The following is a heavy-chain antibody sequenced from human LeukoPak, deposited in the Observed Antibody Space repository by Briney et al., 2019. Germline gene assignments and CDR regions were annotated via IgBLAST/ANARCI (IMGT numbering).Heavy chain of an antibody. J-gene: IGHJ4*02. CDR1: GGSISSSSYY. V-gene: IGHV4-39*01. Sequence: TSETLSLTCTVSGGSISSSSYYWGWIRQPPGKGLEWIGSIYYSGSTYYNPSLKSRVTISVDTSKNQFSLKLGSVTAADTAVYYCARRSGDYADYWGQGTLVTVSS. D-gene: IGHD4-17*01. CDR3: ARRSGDYADY. CDR2: IYYSGST.